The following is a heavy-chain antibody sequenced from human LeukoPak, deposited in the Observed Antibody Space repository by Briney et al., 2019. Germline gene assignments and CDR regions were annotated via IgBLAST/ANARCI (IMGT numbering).Heavy chain of an antibody. J-gene: IGHJ4*02. CDR3: VREWPRLKRADFDY. D-gene: IGHD5-12*01. CDR2: VYHRGST. Sequence: SETLSLTCTVSGGSISSDSYYWGWIRQPPGKGLEWIGSVYHRGSTYYNPSLRSRVAISIDTTKNQFSLRLNSVTAADTAMYYCVREWPRLKRADFDYWGQGTLVTVSS. V-gene: IGHV4-39*07. CDR1: GGSISSDSYY.